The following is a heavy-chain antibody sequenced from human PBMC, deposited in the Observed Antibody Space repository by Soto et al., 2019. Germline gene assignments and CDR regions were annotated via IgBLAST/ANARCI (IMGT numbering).Heavy chain of an antibody. V-gene: IGHV1-69*13. J-gene: IGHJ6*02. D-gene: IGHD2-15*01. CDR1: GGTFSSYA. CDR2: IIPIFGTA. CDR3: ARGRGGSCYSGFCNPSKYGMDV. Sequence: SVKVSCKASGGTFSSYAISWVRQAPGQGLEWMGGIIPIFGTANYAQKFQGRVTITADESTSTAYMELSSLRSEDTAVYYCARGRGGSCYSGFCNPSKYGMDVWGQGSTVTVSS.